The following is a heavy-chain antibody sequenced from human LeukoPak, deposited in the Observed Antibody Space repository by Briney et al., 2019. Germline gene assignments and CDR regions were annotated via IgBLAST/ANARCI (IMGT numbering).Heavy chain of an antibody. Sequence: ASVKASCKASGYTFTSYGISWVRQAPGQGLEWMGWISAYNGNTNYAQKLQGRVTMTTDTSTSTAYMELSSLRSEDTAVYYCATNFGYSSRNYYYMDVWGKGTTVTVSS. V-gene: IGHV1-18*01. D-gene: IGHD6-13*01. J-gene: IGHJ6*03. CDR1: GYTFTSYG. CDR2: ISAYNGNT. CDR3: ATNFGYSSRNYYYMDV.